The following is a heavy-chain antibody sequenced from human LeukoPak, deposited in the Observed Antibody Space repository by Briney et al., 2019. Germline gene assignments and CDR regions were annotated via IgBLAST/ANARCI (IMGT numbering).Heavy chain of an antibody. Sequence: PGGSLRLSCAASEFTFSKAWMSWVRQAPGKGLEWVGRIKSKTDGGTADYAAPVKGRFTISRDDSKNMLYLQMNSLKTEDTAVYYCTRGVGTYDSWAQGILVTVSS. V-gene: IGHV3-15*01. CDR1: EFTFSKAW. J-gene: IGHJ4*02. D-gene: IGHD3-10*01. CDR3: TRGVGTYDS. CDR2: IKSKTDGGTA.